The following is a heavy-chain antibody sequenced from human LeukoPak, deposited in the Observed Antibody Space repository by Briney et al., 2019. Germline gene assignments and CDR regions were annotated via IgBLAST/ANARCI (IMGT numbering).Heavy chain of an antibody. D-gene: IGHD3-22*01. V-gene: IGHV3-7*01. CDR1: GFTFSSYW. Sequence: PGGSLRLSCAASGFTFSSYWMSWVRQAPGKGLEWVANIKQDGSEKYYVDSVKGRFTISRDNAKNSLYLQMNSLRAEGTAVYYCARVWYYYDSSGYYPDYWGQGTLVTVSS. CDR2: IKQDGSEK. J-gene: IGHJ4*02. CDR3: ARVWYYYDSSGYYPDY.